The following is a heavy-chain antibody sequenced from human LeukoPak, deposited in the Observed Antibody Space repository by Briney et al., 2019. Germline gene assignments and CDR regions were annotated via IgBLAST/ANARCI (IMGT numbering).Heavy chain of an antibody. Sequence: PGGSLRLSCVVSGFTITNYWMSWVRQAPGKGLEWVASIKQDGSVEFYVDSVKGRFSISRDSAKNSLYLQMNSLRDEDTAVYYCVRDPLDYWGQGTLVTVSS. V-gene: IGHV3-7*01. CDR2: IKQDGSVE. CDR1: GFTITNYW. CDR3: VRDPLDY. J-gene: IGHJ4*02.